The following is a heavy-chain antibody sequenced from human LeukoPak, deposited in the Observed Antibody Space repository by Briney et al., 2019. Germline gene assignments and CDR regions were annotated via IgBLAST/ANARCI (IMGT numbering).Heavy chain of an antibody. Sequence: GGSLRLSCAAFGFTFSSYWMSWVRQAPGKGLEWVANIKQDGSEKYYVDSVKGRFTISRDNAKNSLYLQMNSLRAEDTAVYYCARVVDTWGYYYYYYYMDVWGKGTTVTISS. CDR1: GFTFSSYW. CDR2: IKQDGSEK. V-gene: IGHV3-7*04. D-gene: IGHD1-26*01. J-gene: IGHJ6*03. CDR3: ARVVDTWGYYYYYYYMDV.